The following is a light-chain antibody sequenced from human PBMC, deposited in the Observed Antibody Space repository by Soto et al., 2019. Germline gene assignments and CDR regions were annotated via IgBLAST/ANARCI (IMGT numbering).Light chain of an antibody. V-gene: IGKV3-15*01. CDR1: QSVSSN. CDR3: QQYNNWPPET. Sequence: EVMLKQSAATLSLSPGEGATLSCRASQSVSSNLAWYQQKPVHAPRLPIYCASTRATGIPASFSGSGSGTEFTLTISSLQSEDFAVYYCQQYNNWPPETFGQGTKVDIK. J-gene: IGKJ1*01. CDR2: CAS.